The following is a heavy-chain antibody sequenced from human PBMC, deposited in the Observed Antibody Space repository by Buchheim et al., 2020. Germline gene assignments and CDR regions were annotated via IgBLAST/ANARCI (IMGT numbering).Heavy chain of an antibody. CDR1: GFTFSSYG. CDR2: ISYDGSNK. D-gene: IGHD3-3*01. J-gene: IGHJ4*02. V-gene: IGHV3-30*18. Sequence: QVQLVESGGGVVQPGRSLRLSCAASGFTFSSYGMHWVRQAPGKGLEWVAVISYDGSNKYYADSVKGRFTISRDNSKNTLYLQMNSLRAEDTAVYYCAKGKTIFGVVIYFDYWGQGTL. CDR3: AKGKTIFGVVIYFDY.